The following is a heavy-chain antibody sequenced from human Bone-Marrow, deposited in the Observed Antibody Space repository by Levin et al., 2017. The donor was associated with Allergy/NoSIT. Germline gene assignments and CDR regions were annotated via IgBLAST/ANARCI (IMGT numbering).Heavy chain of an antibody. CDR3: ARGSNTVAGTSEGSFDY. D-gene: IGHD6-19*01. Sequence: HPGGSLRLSCAASGFTFSSYDMHWVRQATGKGLEWVSAIGTAGDTYYPGSVKGRFTISRENAKNSLYLQMNSLRAGDTAVYYCARGSNTVAGTSEGSFDYWGQGTLVTVSS. CDR1: GFTFSSYD. CDR2: IGTAGDT. J-gene: IGHJ4*02. V-gene: IGHV3-13*01.